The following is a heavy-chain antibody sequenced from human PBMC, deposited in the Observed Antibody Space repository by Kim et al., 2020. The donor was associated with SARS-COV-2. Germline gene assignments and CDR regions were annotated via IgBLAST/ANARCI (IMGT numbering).Heavy chain of an antibody. J-gene: IGHJ6*02. CDR3: ARNYYDSSGYQLAYYYYGMDV. Sequence: RFTISRDNSKNTLYLQMNSLRAEDTAVYYCARNYYDSSGYQLAYYYYGMDVWGQGTTVTVSS. V-gene: IGHV3-30*01. D-gene: IGHD3-22*01.